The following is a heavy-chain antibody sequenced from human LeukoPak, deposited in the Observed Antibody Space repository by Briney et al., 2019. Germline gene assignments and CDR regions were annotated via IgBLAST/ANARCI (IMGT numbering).Heavy chain of an antibody. D-gene: IGHD3-16*01. J-gene: IGHJ4*02. CDR3: ARVTGYRNAYPFDY. Sequence: NTSQTLSLTCTVSGGSISSGDYYWSWIRQPPGKGLEWIGYIYYSGSTYYNPSLKSRVTISVDTSKNQFSLKLSSVTAADTAVYYCARVTGYRNAYPFDYWGQGTLVTVSS. CDR2: IYYSGST. V-gene: IGHV4-30-4*08. CDR1: GGSISSGDYY.